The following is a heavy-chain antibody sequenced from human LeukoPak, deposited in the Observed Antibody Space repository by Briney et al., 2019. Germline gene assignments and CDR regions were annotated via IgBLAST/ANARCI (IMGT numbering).Heavy chain of an antibody. CDR3: TRAYDSFGYFFDS. D-gene: IGHD3-22*01. CDR1: GFHFHAYA. CDR2: LSWNGAHI. Sequence: GGSLRLSCAASGFHFHAYALHWVRQAPGKGLEWVSGLSWNGAHIDYADSVKGRFTISRDNAKNSLYLQMNSLRPEDTAFYYGTRAYDSFGYFFDSWGQGTLVTVSS. V-gene: IGHV3-9*01. J-gene: IGHJ4*02.